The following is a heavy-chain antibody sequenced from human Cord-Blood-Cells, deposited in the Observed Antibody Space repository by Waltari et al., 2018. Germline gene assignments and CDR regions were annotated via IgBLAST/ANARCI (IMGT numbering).Heavy chain of an antibody. V-gene: IGHV4-39*01. D-gene: IGHD4-17*01. CDR1: GGSISSSSYY. CDR2: IYYSGST. Sequence: QLQLQESGPGLVKPSETLSLTCTVSGGSISSSSYYWGWIRQPPGKGLEWIGSIYYSGSTYYNPSLKSLFTISVDTSKTQFSLKLSSVTAADTAVYYCAIWTTVTTDYWGQGTLVTVSS. J-gene: IGHJ4*02. CDR3: AIWTTVTTDY.